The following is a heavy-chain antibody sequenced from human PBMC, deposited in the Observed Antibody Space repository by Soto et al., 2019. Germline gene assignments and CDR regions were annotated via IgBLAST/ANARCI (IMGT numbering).Heavy chain of an antibody. D-gene: IGHD6-13*01. CDR1: GFTFSDYY. CDR3: ARVEGSSFALPKYYFGY. V-gene: IGHV3-11*06. Sequence: GGSLRLSCAASGFTFSDYYMSWIRQAPGKGLEWVSYISSSSSYTNYADSVKGRFTISRDNAKNSLYLQMNSLRAEDTAVYYCARVEGSSFALPKYYFGYWGQVPLVTFSS. J-gene: IGHJ4*02. CDR2: ISSSSSYT.